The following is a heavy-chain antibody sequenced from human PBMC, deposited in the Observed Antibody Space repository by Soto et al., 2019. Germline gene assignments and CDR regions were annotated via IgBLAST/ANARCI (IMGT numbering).Heavy chain of an antibody. Sequence: LKISCKGSGYSFTSYWISWVRQMPGKGLEWMGRIDPSDSYTNYSPSFQGHVTISADKSISTAYLQWSSLKASDTAMYYCARSSGHDSSGYYSGGGMDVWGQGTTVTVSS. CDR1: GYSFTSYW. CDR3: ARSSGHDSSGYYSGGGMDV. CDR2: IDPSDSYT. V-gene: IGHV5-10-1*01. J-gene: IGHJ6*02. D-gene: IGHD3-22*01.